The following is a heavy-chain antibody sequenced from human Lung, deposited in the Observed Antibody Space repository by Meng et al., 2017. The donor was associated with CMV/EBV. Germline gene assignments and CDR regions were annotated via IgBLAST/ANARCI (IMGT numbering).Heavy chain of an antibody. CDR3: AGGLYDFWSGYYYYGMDV. V-gene: IGHV1-2*02. CDR2: INPNSGGT. J-gene: IGHJ6*02. CDR1: GYTFTGYY. Sequence: ASVKVSXKASGYTFTGYYMHWVRQAPGQGLEWMGWINPNSGGTNYAQKFQGRVTMTRDTSISTAYMELSRLRSDDTAVYYCAGGLYDFWSGYYYYGMDVWGQGTTVTVSS. D-gene: IGHD3-3*01.